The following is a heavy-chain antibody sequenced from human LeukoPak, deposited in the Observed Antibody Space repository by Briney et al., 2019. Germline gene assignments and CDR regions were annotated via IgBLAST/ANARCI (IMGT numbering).Heavy chain of an antibody. CDR3: EGVRGVRGFYSDY. J-gene: IGHJ4*02. V-gene: IGHV3-30*04. CDR2: ISYDGSNK. Sequence: SGGSLRLSCAASGFTFSSYAMHWVRQAPGKGLEWVAVISYDGSNKYYADSVKGRFTISRDNSKNTLYLQMNSLRAEDTAVYYCEGVRGVRGFYSDYWGQGTLVAVSS. D-gene: IGHD3-10*01. CDR1: GFTFSSYA.